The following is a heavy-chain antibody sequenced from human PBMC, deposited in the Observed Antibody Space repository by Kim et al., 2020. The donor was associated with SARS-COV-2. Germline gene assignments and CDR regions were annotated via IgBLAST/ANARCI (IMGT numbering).Heavy chain of an antibody. J-gene: IGHJ4*02. D-gene: IGHD3-10*01. Sequence: NPSVKSRVTISVDTSKNQFSLKLSSVTAADSAVYFCARSIPPVWFGDPFDFWGQGTLVTVSS. CDR3: ARSIPPVWFGDPFDF. V-gene: IGHV4-39*01.